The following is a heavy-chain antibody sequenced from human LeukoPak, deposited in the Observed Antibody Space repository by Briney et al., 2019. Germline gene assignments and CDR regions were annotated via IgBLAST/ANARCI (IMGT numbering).Heavy chain of an antibody. Sequence: GGSLRLSCEASGFTFSSYSMNWVRQAPGKGLEWVSYIRSSSSTIYYADSVKGRFTISRDNAMNSLYLQMNSLRAEDTAVYYCARDSGSYEESFVEGDYFDYWGQGTLVTVSS. CDR3: ARDSGSYEESFVEGDYFDY. CDR1: GFTFSSYS. CDR2: IRSSSSTI. D-gene: IGHD1-26*01. J-gene: IGHJ4*02. V-gene: IGHV3-48*01.